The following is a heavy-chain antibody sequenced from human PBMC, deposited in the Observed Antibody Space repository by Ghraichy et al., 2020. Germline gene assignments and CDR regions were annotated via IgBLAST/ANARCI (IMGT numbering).Heavy chain of an antibody. D-gene: IGHD3-3*01. CDR2: IKLDGSGK. V-gene: IGHV3-7*01. Sequence: GGSLRLSCAASGFTFSSYWMSWVRQAPGKGLEWVANIKLDGSGKYYGDSVKGRFTISRDNAKNSLYLQMNSLRAEDTAVYYCASRYYGWWSGYQRNYYYGMDVWGQGTTVTVSS. CDR1: GFTFSSYW. CDR3: ASRYYGWWSGYQRNYYYGMDV. J-gene: IGHJ6*02.